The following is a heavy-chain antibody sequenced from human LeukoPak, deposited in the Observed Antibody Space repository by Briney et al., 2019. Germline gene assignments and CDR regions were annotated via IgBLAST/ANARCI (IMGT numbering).Heavy chain of an antibody. J-gene: IGHJ5*02. D-gene: IGHD5-18*01. CDR1: GYTFTSYY. Sequence: GASVKVPCKASGYTFTSYYMHWVRQAPGQGLEWMGIINPSGGSTSYAQKFQGRVTMTRDTSTSTVYMELSSLRSEDTAVYYCARDGGEDTAMVPWGQGTLVTVSS. CDR3: ARDGGEDTAMVP. CDR2: INPSGGST. V-gene: IGHV1-46*01.